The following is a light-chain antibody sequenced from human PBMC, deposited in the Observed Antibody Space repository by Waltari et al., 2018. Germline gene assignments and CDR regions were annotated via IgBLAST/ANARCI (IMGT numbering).Light chain of an antibody. CDR2: DGS. CDR1: QSVSGY. Sequence: VLTQSPATLSLSPGERATLPCRASQSVSGYFPWYQQKPGQAPRLLIYDGSNRATGIPPRFSGSGSGTDCTLTISSLEPEDFAVYYCQHRNHWPPLFTFGPGTKVVF. CDR3: QHRNHWPPLFT. J-gene: IGKJ3*01. V-gene: IGKV3-11*01.